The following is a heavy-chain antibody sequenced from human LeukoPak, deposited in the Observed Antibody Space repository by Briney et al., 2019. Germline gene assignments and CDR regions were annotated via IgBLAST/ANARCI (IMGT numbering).Heavy chain of an antibody. CDR1: GDSVSSNSAA. J-gene: IGHJ4*02. CDR3: ARGRLLWFGELQYFDY. D-gene: IGHD3-10*01. V-gene: IGHV6-1*01. CDR2: TYYRSKWYN. Sequence: SQTLSLTCAISGDSVSSNSAAWNWIRQSPSRGLEWLGRTYYRSKWYNDYAVSVKSRITINPDTSKNQFSLQLNSVTPEDTAVYYCARGRLLWFGELQYFDYWGQRTLVTVSS.